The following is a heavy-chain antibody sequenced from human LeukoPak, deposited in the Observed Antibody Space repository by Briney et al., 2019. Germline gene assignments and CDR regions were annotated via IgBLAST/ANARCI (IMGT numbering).Heavy chain of an antibody. CDR3: AKDMAPYCSSTSCYTLDY. D-gene: IGHD2-2*02. V-gene: IGHV3-43D*03. Sequence: GGSLRLSCAASGFTFDDYAMHWVRQAPGKGLEWVSLISWDGGSTYYADSVEGRFTISRDNSKNSLYLQMNSLRAEDTALYYCAKDMAPYCSSTSCYTLDYWGQGTLVTVSS. CDR2: ISWDGGST. J-gene: IGHJ4*02. CDR1: GFTFDDYA.